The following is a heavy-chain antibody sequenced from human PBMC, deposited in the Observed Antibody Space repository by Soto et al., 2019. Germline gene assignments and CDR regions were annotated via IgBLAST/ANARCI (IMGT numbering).Heavy chain of an antibody. Sequence: GASVKVSCKASGYTFTSYGISWVRQAPGQGLEWMGWISAYNGNTNYAQKLQGRVTMTTDTSTSTAYMELRSLRSDDTAVYYCARRWWSPAPAYFDYWGQGTLVTVSS. CDR3: ARRWWSPAPAYFDY. V-gene: IGHV1-18*01. D-gene: IGHD2-8*02. CDR2: ISAYNGNT. CDR1: GYTFTSYG. J-gene: IGHJ4*02.